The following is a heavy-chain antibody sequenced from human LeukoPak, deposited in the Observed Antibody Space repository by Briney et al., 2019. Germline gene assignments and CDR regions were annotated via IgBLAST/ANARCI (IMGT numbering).Heavy chain of an antibody. J-gene: IGHJ6*03. CDR1: GYSISSGYY. CDR2: IYHSGST. V-gene: IGHV4-38-2*02. CDR3: ARDLLYGSGSYYIDWYYYYYMDV. D-gene: IGHD3-10*01. Sequence: SETLSLTCTVSGYSISSGYYWGWIRQPPGKWLEWIGSIYHSGSTYYNPSLKSRVTISVDTSKNQFSLKLSSVTAADTAVYYCARDLLYGSGSYYIDWYYYYYMDVWGKGTTVTVSS.